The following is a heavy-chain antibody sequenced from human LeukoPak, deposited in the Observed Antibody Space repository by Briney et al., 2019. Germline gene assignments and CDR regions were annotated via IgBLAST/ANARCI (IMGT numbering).Heavy chain of an antibody. CDR1: GFTFSNSW. D-gene: IGHD3-9*01. J-gene: IGHJ4*02. Sequence: GRSLRLSCSVSGFTFSNSWMSWVRQAPGKGLEWVANIKQDGSEKFYADSVKGRFTISRDNAKNSLGLQMNSLRAEDTAVYYCTKDFDWLSGDMFEYWGQGTLVTVSS. V-gene: IGHV3-7*04. CDR2: IKQDGSEK. CDR3: TKDFDWLSGDMFEY.